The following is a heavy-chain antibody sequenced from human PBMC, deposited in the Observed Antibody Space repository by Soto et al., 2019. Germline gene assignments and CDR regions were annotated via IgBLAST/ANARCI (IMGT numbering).Heavy chain of an antibody. Sequence: ASVKASCKASGYTFTSYGISWVRQAPGQGLEWMGWVSAYNGNTNYAQKLQGRVTMTTDTSTSTAYMELRSLRSDDTAVYYCARSVAGTSPDYWGQGTLVTVSS. J-gene: IGHJ4*02. V-gene: IGHV1-18*01. CDR2: VSAYNGNT. D-gene: IGHD6-19*01. CDR1: GYTFTSYG. CDR3: ARSVAGTSPDY.